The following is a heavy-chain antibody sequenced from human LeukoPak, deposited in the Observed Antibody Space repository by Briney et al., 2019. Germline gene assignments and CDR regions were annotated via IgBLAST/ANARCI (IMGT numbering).Heavy chain of an antibody. D-gene: IGHD2-2*02. CDR3: AKGSSSSCYTQVDC. CDR1: GFTFSSYE. Sequence: GGSLRLSCAASGFTFSSYEMNWVRQAPGKGLEWVSYISSSGSTIYYADSVKGRFTISRDSSKNTLYLQMNSLRAEDTAVYYCAKGSSSSCYTQVDCWGQGTLVTVSS. V-gene: IGHV3-48*03. CDR2: ISSSGSTI. J-gene: IGHJ4*02.